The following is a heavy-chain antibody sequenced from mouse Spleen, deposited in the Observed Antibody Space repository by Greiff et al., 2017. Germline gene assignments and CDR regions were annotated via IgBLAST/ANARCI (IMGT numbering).Heavy chain of an antibody. CDR1: GYAFTNYL. CDR2: INPGSGGT. Sequence: VNVVESGAELVRPGTSVKVSCKASGYAFTNYLIEWVKQRPGQGLEWIGVINPGSGGTNYNEKFKGKATLTADKSSSTAYMQLSSLTSEDSAVYFCAGDWFAYWGQGTLVTVSA. V-gene: IGHV1-54*01. CDR3: AGDWFAY. J-gene: IGHJ3*01.